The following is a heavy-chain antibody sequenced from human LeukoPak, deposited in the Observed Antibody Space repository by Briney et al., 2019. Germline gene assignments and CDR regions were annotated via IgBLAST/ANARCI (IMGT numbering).Heavy chain of an antibody. V-gene: IGHV3-30*02. CDR3: AKDGGSYSPYFYMDV. CDR1: GFTFSTYG. Sequence: GGSLRLSCAASGFTFSTYGMHWVRQAPGKGLEWVAFIRHDGTYKYYADSVKGRLTISRDNSKNTLYPQMNSLRAEDTAVYYCAKDGGSYSPYFYMDVWGKGTTVTVSS. D-gene: IGHD1-26*01. J-gene: IGHJ6*03. CDR2: IRHDGTYK.